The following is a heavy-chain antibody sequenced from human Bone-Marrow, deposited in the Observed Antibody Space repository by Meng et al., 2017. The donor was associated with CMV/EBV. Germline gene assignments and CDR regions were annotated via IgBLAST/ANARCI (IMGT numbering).Heavy chain of an antibody. Sequence: GGPLRLSCAASGFTFSSYAMHWVRQAPGKGLEWVAVISYDGSNKYYADPVKGRFTISRDNSKNTLYLQMNSLRAEDTAVYYCARAIVVVVAAKDYWGQGTRVTVSS. V-gene: IGHV3-30*04. J-gene: IGHJ4*02. CDR2: ISYDGSNK. CDR1: GFTFSSYA. D-gene: IGHD2-15*01. CDR3: ARAIVVVVAAKDY.